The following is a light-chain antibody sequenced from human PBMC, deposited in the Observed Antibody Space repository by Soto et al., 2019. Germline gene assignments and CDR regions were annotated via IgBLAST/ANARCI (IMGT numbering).Light chain of an antibody. V-gene: IGKV1-33*01. CDR2: DAS. J-gene: IGKJ4*01. CDR1: QDISNY. Sequence: DIQMTQSPSSLSVSVGDRVTFTCQASQDISNYLNWFHQKPGKAPKLLIYDASNLETGVPSRLSGSGSGTDFTFTINSLQPEDIATYYCQQYGALLGGGSKVEI. CDR3: QQYGAL.